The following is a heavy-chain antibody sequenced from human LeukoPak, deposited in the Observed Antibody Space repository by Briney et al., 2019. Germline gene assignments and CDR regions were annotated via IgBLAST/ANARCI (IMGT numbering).Heavy chain of an antibody. V-gene: IGHV4-59*01. D-gene: IGHD3-9*01. CDR3: ASVGYFDWFLFDY. Sequence: SETLSLTCTVSGDSINTYYWSWIRQPPGKGLEWIGYISYSGNTNYNPSLKSRVTISVDTSKNQFSLKLTSVTAADMAVYYCASVGYFDWFLFDYWGQGTLVTVSS. J-gene: IGHJ4*02. CDR2: ISYSGNT. CDR1: GDSINTYY.